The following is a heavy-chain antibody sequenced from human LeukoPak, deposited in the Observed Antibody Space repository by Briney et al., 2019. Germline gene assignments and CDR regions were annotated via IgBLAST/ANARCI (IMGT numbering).Heavy chain of an antibody. V-gene: IGHV4-38-2*01. Sequence: KPSETLSLTCAVSGYSISCGYYWGRIRQPPGKGLEWLGSIYHSVSTYYNPSLKSRVTISVDTSKNQSSLKLSSVTAADTAVHYRACHTVSENLYPFLLPYSPFEYWAQGTVVTVFS. CDR3: ACHTVSENLYPFLLPYSPFEY. D-gene: IGHD2-15*01. J-gene: IGHJ4*02. CDR2: IYHSVST. CDR1: GYSISCGYY.